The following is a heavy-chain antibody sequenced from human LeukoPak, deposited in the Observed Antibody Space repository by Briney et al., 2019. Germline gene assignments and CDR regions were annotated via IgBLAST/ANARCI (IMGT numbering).Heavy chain of an antibody. Sequence: PSETVSLTHTVSVGSLSSSSYYWGWIRQPPGKGLEWIGSIYYSGSTYYTPSLKSRVPISVDTSKNQFSLKLSSVTAADTGVYYCARHSRYGYSGYENAFDIWGQGTMVTVSS. D-gene: IGHD5-12*01. CDR2: IYYSGST. CDR3: ARHSRYGYSGYENAFDI. V-gene: IGHV4-39*01. J-gene: IGHJ3*02. CDR1: VGSLSSSSYY.